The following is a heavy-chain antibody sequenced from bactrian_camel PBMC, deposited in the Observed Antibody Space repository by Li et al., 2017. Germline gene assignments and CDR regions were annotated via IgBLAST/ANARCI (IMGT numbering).Heavy chain of an antibody. CDR1: GFTFSAYW. CDR3: GVSFNQ. CDR2: VASNGGST. Sequence: HVQLVESGGALVQPGGSLRLSCRASGFTFSAYWMYWVRQGPGKGLEWVSGVASNGGSTEYADSIVGRFTISRDNAKNTLSLHINSLQTEDTGVYYCGVSFNQWGQGTQVTVS. J-gene: IGHJ4*01. V-gene: IGHV3S1*01.